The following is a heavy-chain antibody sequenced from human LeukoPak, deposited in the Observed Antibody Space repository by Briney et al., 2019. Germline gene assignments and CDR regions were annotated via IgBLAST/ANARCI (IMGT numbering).Heavy chain of an antibody. CDR2: IYYSGST. V-gene: IGHV4-61*01. J-gene: IGHJ4*02. Sequence: SETLSLTCTVSGGSVSSGSYYWSWIRQPPGKGLEWIGYIYYSGSTNYNPSLKSRVTISVDTSKDQFSLELSSVTAADAAVYYWARGHRDGPYDYWGQGTLVTVST. D-gene: IGHD5-24*01. CDR3: ARGHRDGPYDY. CDR1: GGSVSSGSYY.